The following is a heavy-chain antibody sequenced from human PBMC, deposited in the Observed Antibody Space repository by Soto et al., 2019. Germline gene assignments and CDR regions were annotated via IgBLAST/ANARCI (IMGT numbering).Heavy chain of an antibody. Sequence: GASVKVSCKASGYTFTSYSMHWVRQAPGQRLEWMGWINAGNGNTKYSQKFQGRVTITRGTSASTAYMELSSLRSEDTAVYYCARVNTYGDYFDYWGQGTMVTVSS. CDR1: GYTFTSYS. CDR2: INAGNGNT. V-gene: IGHV1-3*01. J-gene: IGHJ4*02. CDR3: ARVNTYGDYFDY. D-gene: IGHD4-17*01.